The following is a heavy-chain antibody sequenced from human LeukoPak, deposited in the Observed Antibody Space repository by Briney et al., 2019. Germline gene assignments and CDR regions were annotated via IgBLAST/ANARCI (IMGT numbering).Heavy chain of an antibody. CDR3: ARPYTITMVRGYMDV. CDR2: IRYDGSNK. CDR1: GFTFSSYG. D-gene: IGHD3-10*01. V-gene: IGHV3-30*02. J-gene: IGHJ6*03. Sequence: GGSLRLSCAASGFTFSSYGMHWVRQAPGKGLEWVAFIRYDGSNKYYADSVKGRFTISRDNSKNTLYLQMNSLRAEDTAVYYCARPYTITMVRGYMDVWGKGTTVTISS.